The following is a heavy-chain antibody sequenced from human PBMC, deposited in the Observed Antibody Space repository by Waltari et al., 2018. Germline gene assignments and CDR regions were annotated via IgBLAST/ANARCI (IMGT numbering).Heavy chain of an antibody. CDR2: INPNSGGT. CDR3: ARAVTTPGEAFDI. CDR1: GYTFTGYY. D-gene: IGHD1-1*01. J-gene: IGHJ3*02. Sequence: QVQLVQSGAEVKTPGASVKVSCKASGYTFTGYYMPWVRQAPGQGLEWMGRINPNSGGTNYAQKFQGRVTMTRDTSISTAYMELSRLRSDDTAVYYCARAVTTPGEAFDIWGQGTMVTVSS. V-gene: IGHV1-2*06.